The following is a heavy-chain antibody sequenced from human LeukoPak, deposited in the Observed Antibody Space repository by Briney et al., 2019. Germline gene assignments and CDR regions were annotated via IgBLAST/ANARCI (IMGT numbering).Heavy chain of an antibody. D-gene: IGHD6-6*01. CDR2: IKNSGGST. Sequence: GGSLRLSCAASGFTFSSYAMSWVRQAPGKGLEWVSGIKNSGGSTDYADSVKGRFTISRDNSKNTLYLRMNSLRAEDTAVYYCAKDGGGSSPPFDNWGQGTLVTVSS. V-gene: IGHV3-23*01. CDR3: AKDGGGSSPPFDN. J-gene: IGHJ4*02. CDR1: GFTFSSYA.